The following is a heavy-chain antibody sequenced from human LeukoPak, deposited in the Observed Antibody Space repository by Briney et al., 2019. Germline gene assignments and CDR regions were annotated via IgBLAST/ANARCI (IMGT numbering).Heavy chain of an antibody. CDR1: GYTFTGYY. Sequence: ASVKVSCKASGYTFTGYYMHWVRQAPGQGLEWMGWINPNSGGTNYTQKFQGRVTMTRDTSISTAYMELSRLRSDDTAVYYCATDLGYCSSTSCYDLYMDVWGKGTTVTVSS. J-gene: IGHJ6*03. D-gene: IGHD2-2*01. CDR3: ATDLGYCSSTSCYDLYMDV. CDR2: INPNSGGT. V-gene: IGHV1-2*02.